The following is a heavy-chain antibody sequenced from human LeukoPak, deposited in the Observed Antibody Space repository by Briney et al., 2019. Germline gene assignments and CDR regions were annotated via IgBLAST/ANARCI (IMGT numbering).Heavy chain of an antibody. CDR3: ARDWAGPFDY. V-gene: IGHV3-7*05. CDR1: GFTFSNYW. CDR2: IKQDGSEK. D-gene: IGHD6-19*01. J-gene: IGHJ4*02. Sequence: GGSLGLSCAASGFTFSNYWMTWVRQAPGKGLEWVANIKQDGSEKYYVDSVKGRFTISRDNARNSVDLQMNSLRAEDTAVYYCARDWAGPFDYWGQGTLVTVSS.